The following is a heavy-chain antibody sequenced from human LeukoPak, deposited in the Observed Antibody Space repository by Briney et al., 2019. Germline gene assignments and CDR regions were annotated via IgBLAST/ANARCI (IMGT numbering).Heavy chain of an antibody. Sequence: GGSLRLSCAASGFTFSSYWMHWVRQAPGKGLVWVSRINSDGSSISYADSVKGRSTISRDNAKNTLYLQMNSLRAEDTAVYYCASAVVTPFDYWGQGTLVTVSS. V-gene: IGHV3-74*01. CDR1: GFTFSSYW. CDR3: ASAVVTPFDY. D-gene: IGHD4-23*01. CDR2: INSDGSSI. J-gene: IGHJ4*02.